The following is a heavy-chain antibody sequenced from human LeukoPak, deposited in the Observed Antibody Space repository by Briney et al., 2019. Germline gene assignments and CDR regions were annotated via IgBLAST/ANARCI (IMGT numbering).Heavy chain of an antibody. Sequence: GGSLRLSCEASGFTFNSHSMDWVRQAPGKGLEWVSSIDKTSRFIYYADSVKGRFTISRDNAENSLYLQMNSLRAEDTAVYYCAKDSRGGPDYLAAAGYYYGMDVWGQGTTVTVSS. CDR2: IDKTSRFI. D-gene: IGHD6-13*01. J-gene: IGHJ6*02. CDR1: GFTFNSHS. CDR3: AKDSRGGPDYLAAAGYYYGMDV. V-gene: IGHV3-21*04.